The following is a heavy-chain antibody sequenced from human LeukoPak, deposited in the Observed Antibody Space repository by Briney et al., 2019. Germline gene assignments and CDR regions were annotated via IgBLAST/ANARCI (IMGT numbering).Heavy chain of an antibody. CDR3: ARAIRRYYDSSGYYYVENFDY. J-gene: IGHJ4*02. CDR2: IYSGGST. CDR1: GFTVSSNY. V-gene: IGHV3-53*01. D-gene: IGHD3-22*01. Sequence: GGSLRLSCAASGFTVSSNYMSWVRQAPGKGLEWVSVIYSGGSTYYADSVKGRFTISRDNSKNTLYLQMNSLRAEDTAVYYCARAIRRYYDSSGYYYVENFDYWGQGTLVTVSS.